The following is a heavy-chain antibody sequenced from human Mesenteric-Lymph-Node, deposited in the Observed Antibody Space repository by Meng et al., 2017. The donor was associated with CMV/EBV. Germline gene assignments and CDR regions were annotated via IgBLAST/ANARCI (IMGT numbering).Heavy chain of an antibody. CDR2: IYYSGST. J-gene: IGHJ4*02. CDR3: ARDPGYSYGPYFDY. CDR1: GGSISSYY. V-gene: IGHV4-59*01. D-gene: IGHD5-18*01. Sequence: GSLRLSCTVSGGSISSYYWSWIRQPPGKGLEWIGYIYYSGSTNYNPSLKSRVTISVDTSKNQFSLKLSSVTAADTAVYYCARDPGYSYGPYFDYWGQGTLVTVSS.